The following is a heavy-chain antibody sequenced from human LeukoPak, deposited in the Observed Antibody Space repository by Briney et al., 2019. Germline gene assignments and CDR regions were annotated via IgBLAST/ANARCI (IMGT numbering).Heavy chain of an antibody. J-gene: IGHJ4*02. V-gene: IGHV1-2*06. D-gene: IGHD3-3*01. CDR2: INPNSGGT. CDR3: AADGITIFGVVYGGFDY. Sequence: ASVKVSCKASGGTFSSYYMHWVRQAPGQGLEWMGRINPNSGGTNYAQKFQGRVTMTRDTSISTAYMELSRLRSDDTAVYYCAADGITIFGVVYGGFDYWGQGTLVTVSS. CDR1: GGTFSSYY.